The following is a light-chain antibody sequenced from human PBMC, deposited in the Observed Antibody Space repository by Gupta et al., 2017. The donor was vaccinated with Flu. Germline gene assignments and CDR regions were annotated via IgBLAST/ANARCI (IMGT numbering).Light chain of an antibody. CDR1: QSVLYTSNMKNY. V-gene: IGKV4-1*01. CDR2: WSS. CDR3: QQYYSTCT. Sequence: DIVMTQSPDALALSLQGKATNNCKSRQSVLYTSNMKNYVAWYQQKPGQPPKLLIYWSSTRESGVPDRFSGSGSGKDFTLTISSLQAEDVAFYYRQQYYSTCTFGGGTKVEIK. J-gene: IGKJ4*01.